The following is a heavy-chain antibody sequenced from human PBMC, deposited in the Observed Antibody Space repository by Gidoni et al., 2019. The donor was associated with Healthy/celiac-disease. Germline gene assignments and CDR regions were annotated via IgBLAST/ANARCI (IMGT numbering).Heavy chain of an antibody. V-gene: IGHV3-73*01. CDR3: TRRFREQWLVNGGYGMDV. D-gene: IGHD6-19*01. Sequence: EVQLVESGGGLVQPGGSLKLSCAASGFTFSGSAMHWVRQASGKGLEWVGRIRSKANSYATAYAASVKGRFTISRDDSKNTAYLQMNSLKTEDTAVYYCTRRFREQWLVNGGYGMDVWGQGTTVTVSS. CDR1: GFTFSGSA. CDR2: IRSKANSYAT. J-gene: IGHJ6*02.